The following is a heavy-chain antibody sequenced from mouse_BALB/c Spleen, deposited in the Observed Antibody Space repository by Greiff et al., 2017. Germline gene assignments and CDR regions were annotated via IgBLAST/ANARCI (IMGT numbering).Heavy chain of an antibody. CDR2: ISDGGSYT. CDR3: ARSHFLYGNYAMDY. V-gene: IGHV5-4*02. J-gene: IGHJ4*01. CDR1: GFTFSDYY. D-gene: IGHD2-1*01. Sequence: EVMLVESGGGLVKPGGSLKLSCAASGFTFSDYYMYWVRQTPEKRLEWVATISDGGSYTYYPDSVKGRFTISRDNAKNNLYLQMSSLKSEDTAMYYCARSHFLYGNYAMDYWGQGTSVTVSS.